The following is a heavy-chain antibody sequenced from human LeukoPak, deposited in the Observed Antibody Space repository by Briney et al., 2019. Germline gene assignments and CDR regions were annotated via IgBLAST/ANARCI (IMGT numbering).Heavy chain of an antibody. D-gene: IGHD2-2*01. CDR1: GFTFDDYA. V-gene: IGHV3-9*01. J-gene: IGHJ4*02. Sequence: GGSLRLSCAASGFTFDDYAMHWVRQAPGKGLEWVSGISWNSGSIGYADSVKGRFTTSRDNAKNSLYLQMNSLRAEDTALYYCAKAVVPAAHFDYWGQGTLVTVSS. CDR2: ISWNSGSI. CDR3: AKAVVPAAHFDY.